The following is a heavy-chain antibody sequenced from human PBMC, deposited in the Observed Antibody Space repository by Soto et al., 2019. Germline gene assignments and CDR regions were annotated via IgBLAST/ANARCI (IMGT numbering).Heavy chain of an antibody. CDR2: ISGDGDKT. CDR3: AKGGLSGYDY. V-gene: IGHV3-23*01. D-gene: IGHD5-12*01. CDR1: GFTFSKYA. J-gene: IGHJ4*02. Sequence: EVQLLESGGGLVQPGGSLRLSCAASGFTFSKYAMIWVRQAPGKGLEWISGISGDGDKTFYADFVKVRLTISRDNSKNTVYLQVSSLRVEDTAVYYCAKGGLSGYDYWGQGTLVTVSS.